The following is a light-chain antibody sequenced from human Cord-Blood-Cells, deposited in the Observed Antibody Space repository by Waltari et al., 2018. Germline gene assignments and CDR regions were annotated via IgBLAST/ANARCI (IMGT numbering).Light chain of an antibody. Sequence: SALTQLATVSGSPGPALTLSCTGTSSEAGSNTLLFWYQQPPGKAPKLMLYEGSKRPSGVSNRFSGSKSCNTASLTFSGLQAEDEADYYCCSYAGSSTWVFGGGTKLTVL. CDR2: EGS. CDR1: SSEAGSNTL. J-gene: IGLJ3*02. CDR3: CSYAGSSTWV. V-gene: IGLV2-23*01.